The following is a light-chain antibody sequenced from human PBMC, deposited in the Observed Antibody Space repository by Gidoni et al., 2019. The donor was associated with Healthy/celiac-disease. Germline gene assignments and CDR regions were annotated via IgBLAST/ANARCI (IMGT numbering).Light chain of an antibody. CDR2: GAS. CDR1: QSVRSSY. CDR3: QQYGSSPIT. V-gene: IGKV3-20*01. J-gene: IGKJ5*01. Sequence: EIVLTQSPGTLSLSPGERATLSCRASQSVRSSYLAWYQQKPGQAPRPLIYGASSRATGIPDRFSGSGSGTDFTLTISRLEPEDLAVYYCQQYGSSPITVGQGTRLEIK.